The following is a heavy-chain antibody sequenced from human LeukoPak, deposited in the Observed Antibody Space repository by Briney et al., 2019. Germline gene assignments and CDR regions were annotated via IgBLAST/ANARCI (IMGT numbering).Heavy chain of an antibody. CDR1: GFTFDDYG. CDR3: ARNKKGDRYTYGHDY. D-gene: IGHD5-18*01. CDR2: INWNGGST. V-gene: IGHV3-20*04. J-gene: IGHJ4*02. Sequence: GGSLRLSCAASGFTFDDYGMSWVRQAPGKGLEWVSGINWNGGSTGYADSVKGRFTISRDNAKNSLYLQMNSLGAEDTAVYYCARNKKGDRYTYGHDYWGQGTLVTVSS.